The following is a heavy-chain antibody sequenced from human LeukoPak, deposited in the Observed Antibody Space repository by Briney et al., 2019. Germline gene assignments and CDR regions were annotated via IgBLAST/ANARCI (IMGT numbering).Heavy chain of an antibody. CDR3: ARGLAAAGNWNWFDP. CDR2: ISSSSSYI. V-gene: IGHV3-21*01. J-gene: IGHJ5*02. CDR1: GFTFSSYS. Sequence: PGGSLRLSCAASGFTFSSYSMNWVRQAPGKGLEWVSSISSSSSYIYYADSVKGRFTISRDNAKNSLYLQMNSLRAEDTAVYYCARGLAAAGNWNWFDPWGQGTLVAVSS. D-gene: IGHD6-13*01.